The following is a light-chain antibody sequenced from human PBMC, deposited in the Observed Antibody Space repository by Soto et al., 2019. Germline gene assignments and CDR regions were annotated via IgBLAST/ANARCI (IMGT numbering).Light chain of an antibody. CDR2: GNS. Sequence: QSVLTQPPSVSGAPGQRVTISCTGSSSNIGAGYDVHWYQQLPGTAPKLLIYGNSNRPSGVPDRFSGSKSGTSASLAITGLQASDEADYYCQSDDSSLTPVVFGGGTKRTVL. J-gene: IGLJ2*01. CDR3: QSDDSSLTPVV. CDR1: SSNIGAGYD. V-gene: IGLV1-40*01.